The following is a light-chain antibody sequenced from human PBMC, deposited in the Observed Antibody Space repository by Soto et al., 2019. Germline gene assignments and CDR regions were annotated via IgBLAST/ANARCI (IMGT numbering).Light chain of an antibody. V-gene: IGKV3-15*01. CDR1: QSVSTN. CDR3: QQYYTWPRT. Sequence: EIVMTQSPGTLSVSPGEGATLSCRASQSVSTNLAWYQQKPDQAPRLLIYGASTTATGMPARFSGSGSGTEFTHTISSRQSEDFEVYYCQQYYTWPRTWGQGTRVEIK. CDR2: GAS. J-gene: IGKJ1*01.